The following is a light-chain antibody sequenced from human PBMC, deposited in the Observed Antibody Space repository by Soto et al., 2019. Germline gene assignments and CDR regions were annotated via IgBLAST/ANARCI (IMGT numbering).Light chain of an antibody. CDR1: QSLXXXXGYSDGNTY. CDR3: MQGTHWPRT. Sequence: DVVMTQSPLSLSVTVGQPACISCGSVQSLXXXXGYSDGNTYLNWFQQRPGQSPRRLIHKVSNRDSGVPDRFSGSGSDTDFTLKISRVEADDVGVYYCMQGTHWPRTFGQGTKVDI. V-gene: IGKV2-30*01. CDR2: KVS. J-gene: IGKJ1*01.